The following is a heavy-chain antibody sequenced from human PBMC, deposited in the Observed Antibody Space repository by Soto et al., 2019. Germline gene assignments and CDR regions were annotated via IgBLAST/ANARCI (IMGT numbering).Heavy chain of an antibody. CDR2: IYWDDDR. D-gene: IGHD2-21*02. CDR3: AHTRGGGNSACFDA. Sequence: QITLRESGPSLLKPTQTLTMTCTFSGFSLSTGPAGVGWISQPPGKDLEWLALIYWDDDRRYSPSLKSRLTITKDTSKDDVVLTMTSMDPVDTGTYYCAHTRGGGNSACFDAWGQGTLVTVSS. J-gene: IGHJ5*02. CDR1: GFSLSTGPAG. V-gene: IGHV2-5*02.